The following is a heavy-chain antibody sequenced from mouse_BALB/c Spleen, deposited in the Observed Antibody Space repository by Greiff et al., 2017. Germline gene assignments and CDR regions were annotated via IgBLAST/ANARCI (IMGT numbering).Heavy chain of an antibody. J-gene: IGHJ2*01. CDR2: IWGDGST. Sequence: VKLMESGPGLVAPSQSLSITCTVSGFSLTGYGVNWVRQPPGKGLEWLGMIWGDGSTDYNSALKSRLSISKDNSKSQVFLKMNSLQTDDTARYYCARSYDYDKGDYFDYWGQGTTLTVSS. D-gene: IGHD2-4*01. CDR1: GFSLTGYG. V-gene: IGHV2-6-7*01. CDR3: ARSYDYDKGDYFDY.